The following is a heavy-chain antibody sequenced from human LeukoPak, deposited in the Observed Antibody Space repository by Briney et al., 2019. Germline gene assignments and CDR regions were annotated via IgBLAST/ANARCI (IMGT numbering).Heavy chain of an antibody. V-gene: IGHV3-30*02. D-gene: IGHD2-15*01. CDR1: GFTFSSYG. Sequence: PGGSLRLSCAASGFTFSSYGMHWVRQAPGKGLEWVAFIRYDGSNKYYADSVKGRFTISRDNSKNTLYLQMNSLRAEDTAVYYRAKDGRVVVVAATHYYYGMDVWGQGTTVTVSS. CDR3: AKDGRVVVVAATHYYYGMDV. CDR2: IRYDGSNK. J-gene: IGHJ6*02.